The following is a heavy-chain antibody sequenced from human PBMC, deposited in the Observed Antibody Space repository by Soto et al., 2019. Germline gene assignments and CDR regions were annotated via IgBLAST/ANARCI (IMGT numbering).Heavy chain of an antibody. V-gene: IGHV3-48*01. D-gene: IGHD3-22*01. CDR3: ARGDYYDTSGPFSDAFDI. CDR2: ISDSSSTI. J-gene: IGHJ3*02. Sequence: PGGSLRLSCAASGFTFSTYNMNWVLQAPWKGLEWVSYISDSSSTIHYADSVKGRFTISRDNAKNSLYLQMNSLRAEDTAVYYCARGDYYDTSGPFSDAFDIWGRGTMVTVSS. CDR1: GFTFSTYN.